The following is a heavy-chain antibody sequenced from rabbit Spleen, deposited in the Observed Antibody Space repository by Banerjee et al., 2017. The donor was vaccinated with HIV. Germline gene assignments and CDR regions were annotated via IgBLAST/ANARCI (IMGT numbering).Heavy chain of an antibody. J-gene: IGHJ4*01. CDR3: ARGSATMTLVITGYYLSL. CDR1: GFSFSNKAV. V-gene: IGHV1S45*01. D-gene: IGHD2-1*01. Sequence: QEQLVESGGGLVQPEGSLTVTCTASGFSFSNKAVMCWVRPAPGKGLEWIACINVITGKAVYASWAKGRFTISKTSSTTVTLQMTSLTVADTATYFCARGSATMTLVITGYYLSLWGPGTLVTVS. CDR2: INVITGKA.